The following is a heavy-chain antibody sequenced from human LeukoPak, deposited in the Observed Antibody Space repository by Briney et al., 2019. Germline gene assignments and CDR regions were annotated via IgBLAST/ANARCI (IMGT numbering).Heavy chain of an antibody. CDR2: INHSGST. CDR1: GGPFSGYY. Sequence: SETLSLTCAVYGGPFSGYYWSWIRQPPGKGLEWIGEINHSGSTNYNPSLKSRVTISVDTSKNQFSLKLSSVTAADTAVYYCAREAVTTRAFDYWGQGTLVTVSS. D-gene: IGHD4-17*01. J-gene: IGHJ4*02. CDR3: AREAVTTRAFDY. V-gene: IGHV4-34*01.